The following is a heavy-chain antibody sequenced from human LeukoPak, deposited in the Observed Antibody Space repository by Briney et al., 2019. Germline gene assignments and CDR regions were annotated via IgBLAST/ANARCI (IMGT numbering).Heavy chain of an antibody. Sequence: PGGSLRLSCAASGFTFSDYSMNWVRQAPGKGLEWISYIGISSGNAKYADSVKGRFTISGDNAKNSLYLQMNSLRVEDTAVYYCARGHNYAFDNWGQGTLVTVSS. V-gene: IGHV3-48*04. CDR1: GFTFSDYS. CDR3: ARGHNYAFDN. D-gene: IGHD1-1*01. J-gene: IGHJ4*02. CDR2: IGISSGNA.